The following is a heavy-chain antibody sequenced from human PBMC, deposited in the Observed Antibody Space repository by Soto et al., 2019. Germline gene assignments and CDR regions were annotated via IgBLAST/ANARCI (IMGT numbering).Heavy chain of an antibody. D-gene: IGHD3-16*01. CDR3: AREAALVGGYFDY. V-gene: IGHV3-64*01. Sequence: GGSLRLSCAASGFTFSSYAMHWVRQAPGKGLEYVSAISSNGGSTYYANSVKGRFTISRDNSKNTLYLQMGSLRAEVMAVYYCAREAALVGGYFDYWGQGTLVTVSS. CDR2: ISSNGGST. CDR1: GFTFSSYA. J-gene: IGHJ4*02.